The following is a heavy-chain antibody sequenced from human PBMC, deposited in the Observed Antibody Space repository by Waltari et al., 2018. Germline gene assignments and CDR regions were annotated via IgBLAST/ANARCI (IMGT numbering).Heavy chain of an antibody. CDR1: CGSISSSSYY. J-gene: IGHJ6*03. Sequence: QLQLQESGPGLVKPSETLSLTCTVSCGSISSSSYYWGWIRQPPGKGLEWIGSIYYSGSTYYNPSLKSRVTISVDTSKNQFSLKLSSVTAADTAVYYCAFEDFWSGYPNMDVWGKGTTVTISS. D-gene: IGHD3-3*01. CDR2: IYYSGST. CDR3: AFEDFWSGYPNMDV. V-gene: IGHV4-39*07.